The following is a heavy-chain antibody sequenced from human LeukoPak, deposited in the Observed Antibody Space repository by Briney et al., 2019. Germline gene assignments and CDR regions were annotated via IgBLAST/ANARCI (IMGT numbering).Heavy chain of an antibody. V-gene: IGHV1-69*13. J-gene: IGHJ5*02. CDR3: ARAKGEGYWFDP. CDR1: GGTFSSCA. D-gene: IGHD3-16*01. CDR2: IIPIFGTA. Sequence: ASVKVSCKASGGTFSSCAISWVRQAPGQGLEWMGGIIPIFGTANYAQKFQGRVTITADESTSTAYMELSSLRSEDTAVYYCARAKGEGYWFDPWGQGTLVTVSS.